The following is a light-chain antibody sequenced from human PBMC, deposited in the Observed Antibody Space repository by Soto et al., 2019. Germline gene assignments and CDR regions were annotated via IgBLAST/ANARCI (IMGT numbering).Light chain of an antibody. Sequence: EIVLTQSPATLSLSPGERATLSCRASQSVSSYLAWYQQKPGQAPRLLIYDASNRATGIPARFSGSGSGTDFTLTISSLEPEDFAVYYCQEYRRSRTFGQGTKV. CDR1: QSVSSY. CDR3: QEYRRSRT. V-gene: IGKV3-11*01. CDR2: DAS. J-gene: IGKJ1*01.